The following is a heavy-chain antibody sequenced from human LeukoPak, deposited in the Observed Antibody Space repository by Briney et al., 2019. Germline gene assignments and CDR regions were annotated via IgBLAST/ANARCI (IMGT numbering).Heavy chain of an antibody. CDR1: GGSISSSSYF. CDR2: IYDTGST. D-gene: IGHD5-12*01. V-gene: IGHV4-39*07. Sequence: SETLSLTCSVSGGSISSSSYFWGWIRHPPGKGLEWIGNIYDTGSTYYNPSLKSRVSMSVDTSKNQFSLTLTSVTVADTAFYYCARGGIRGYSAFDNLDFWGLGTHVTVSS. CDR3: ARGGIRGYSAFDNLDF. J-gene: IGHJ4*02.